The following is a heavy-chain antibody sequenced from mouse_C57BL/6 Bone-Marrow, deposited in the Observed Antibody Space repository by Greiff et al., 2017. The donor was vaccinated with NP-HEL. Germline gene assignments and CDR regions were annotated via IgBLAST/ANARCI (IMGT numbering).Heavy chain of an antibody. J-gene: IGHJ3*01. CDR3: ARDNYNYDYDGAWFAY. V-gene: IGHV5-4*01. CDR2: ISDGGSYT. CDR1: GFTFSSYA. Sequence: VQLQQSGGGLVKPGGSLKLSCAASGFTFSSYAMSWVRQTPEKRLEWVATISDGGSYTYYPDNVKGRFTISRDNAKNNLYLQMSHLKSEDTAMYYCARDNYNYDYDGAWFAYWGQGTLVTVSA. D-gene: IGHD2-4*01.